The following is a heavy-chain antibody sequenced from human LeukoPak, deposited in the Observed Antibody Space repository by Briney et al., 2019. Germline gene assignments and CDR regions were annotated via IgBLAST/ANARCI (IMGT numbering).Heavy chain of an antibody. Sequence: SETLSLTCTVSGGSISSSSYYWGWIRQPPGKGLEWIGSIYYSGSTCYNPSLKSRVTISVDTSKNQFSLKLSSVTAADTAVYYCARDGDDFWTGNFDYWGQGTLVTVSS. V-gene: IGHV4-39*07. CDR2: IYYSGST. CDR1: GGSISSSSYY. J-gene: IGHJ4*02. D-gene: IGHD3-3*01. CDR3: ARDGDDFWTGNFDY.